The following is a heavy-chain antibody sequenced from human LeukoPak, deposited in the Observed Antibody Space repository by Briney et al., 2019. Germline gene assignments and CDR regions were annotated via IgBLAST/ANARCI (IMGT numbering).Heavy chain of an antibody. J-gene: IGHJ4*02. CDR2: FDPEDGET. CDR1: GYTLTELS. CDR3: ATVSLRWYPEGGFDY. D-gene: IGHD4-23*01. V-gene: IGHV1-24*01. Sequence: ASVKVSCKVSGYTLTELSMHWVRQAPGKGLERMGGFDPEDGETIYAQKFQGRVTMTEDTSTDTAYMELSSLRSEDTAVYYCATVSLRWYPEGGFDYWGQGTLVTVSS.